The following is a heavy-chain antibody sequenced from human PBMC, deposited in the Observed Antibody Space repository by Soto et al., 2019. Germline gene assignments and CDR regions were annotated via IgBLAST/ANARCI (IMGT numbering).Heavy chain of an antibody. CDR2: RYYSGGA. D-gene: IGHD4-17*01. CDR1: GGSISSGDYY. J-gene: IGHJ3*02. CDR3: ARYNDYGNYESPRINAFDI. V-gene: IGHV4-30-4*01. Sequence: SETLSLTCTVSGGSISSGDYYWSWIRQPPGKGLEWIGYRYYSGGAYYNPSLKSRLTISLDKSKNQFPLRLSAVTAADTAVYYCARYNDYGNYESPRINAFDIWGQGTMVTVS.